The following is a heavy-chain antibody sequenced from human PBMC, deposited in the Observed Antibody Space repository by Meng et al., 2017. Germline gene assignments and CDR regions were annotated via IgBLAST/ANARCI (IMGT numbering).Heavy chain of an antibody. V-gene: IGHV3-21*01. D-gene: IGHD5-12*01. CDR3: ASGVERGYSGSTCAY. CDR2: ISSSSYI. J-gene: IGHJ4*02. Sequence: GESLKISCAASGFTFSSYSMNWVRQAPGKGLEWVSSISSSSYIYYADSVKGRFTISRDNSKNTLYLQMNSLRAEDTAVYYCASGVERGYSGSTCAYWGQGTLVTVSS. CDR1: GFTFSSYS.